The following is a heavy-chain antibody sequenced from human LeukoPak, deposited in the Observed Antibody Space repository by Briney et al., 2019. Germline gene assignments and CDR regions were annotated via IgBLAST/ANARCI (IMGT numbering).Heavy chain of an antibody. J-gene: IGHJ4*02. CDR3: ASGYCSAGSCHNFDY. D-gene: IGHD2-15*01. V-gene: IGHV3-48*01. CDR1: GFTFSTYS. Sequence: GGSLRLSCAASGFTFSTYSMNWVRQAPGKGLEWVSYISSTSGTIYYADSVKGRFTISRDNAKSSLYLQMNSLRAEDTPVYYCASGYCSAGSCHNFDYWGQGTLVTVSS. CDR2: ISSTSGTI.